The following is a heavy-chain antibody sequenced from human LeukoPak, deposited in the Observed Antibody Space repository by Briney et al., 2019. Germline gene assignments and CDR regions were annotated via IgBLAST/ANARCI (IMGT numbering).Heavy chain of an antibody. D-gene: IGHD3-10*01. CDR2: ISGSGGST. Sequence: PGGSLRLSCAASGFTFSSYAMSWVRQAPGKGLEWVSAISGSGGSTYYADSVKGRLTISRDNSKNTLYLQMNSLRAEDTAVYYCAKSESRWPGGGYWGQGTLVTVSS. CDR1: GFTFSSYA. CDR3: AKSESRWPGGGY. V-gene: IGHV3-23*01. J-gene: IGHJ4*02.